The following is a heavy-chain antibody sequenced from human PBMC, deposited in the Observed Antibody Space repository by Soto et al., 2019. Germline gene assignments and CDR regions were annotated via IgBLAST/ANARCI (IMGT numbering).Heavy chain of an antibody. J-gene: IGHJ4*02. V-gene: IGHV3-33*01. CDR3: ARDHGGQSGNFIFDN. CDR2: IWYDGSNK. Sequence: GGSLRLSCAASGFTFSRYGMHWVRQAPGKGLEWVAVIWYDGSNKYYGDSVKGRFTISRDNSKNTLYLQMNSLRAEDTAVYYCARDHGGQSGNFIFDNWGQGT. D-gene: IGHD3-16*01. CDR1: GFTFSRYG.